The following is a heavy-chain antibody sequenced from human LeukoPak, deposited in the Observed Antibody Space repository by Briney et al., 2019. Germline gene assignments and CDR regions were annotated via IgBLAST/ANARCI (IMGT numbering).Heavy chain of an antibody. V-gene: IGHV1-2*02. CDR2: INPNSGGT. CDR1: GYTFTGYY. D-gene: IGHD3-22*01. Sequence: ASVKVSCKASGYTFTGYYMHWVRQAPGQGLEWMGWINPNSGGTNYAQKFQGRVTMTRDTSISTAYMELSRLRSDDTAVYYCVREDSSGYYYPFDYWGQGTLVTVSS. CDR3: VREDSSGYYYPFDY. J-gene: IGHJ4*02.